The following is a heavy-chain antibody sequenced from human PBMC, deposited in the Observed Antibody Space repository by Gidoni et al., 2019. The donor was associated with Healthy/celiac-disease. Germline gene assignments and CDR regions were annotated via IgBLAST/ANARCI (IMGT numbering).Heavy chain of an antibody. CDR3: ARDEGATGYYGMDV. V-gene: IGHV3-30*01. D-gene: IGHD1-26*01. CDR1: GFTFSSYA. J-gene: IGHJ6*02. Sequence: QPGRSLRLSCAASGFTFSSYAMHWVRQAPGKGLEWVAVISYDGSNKYYADSVKGRFTISRDNSKNTLYLQMNSLRAEDTAVYYCARDEGATGYYGMDVWGQGTTVTVSS. CDR2: ISYDGSNK.